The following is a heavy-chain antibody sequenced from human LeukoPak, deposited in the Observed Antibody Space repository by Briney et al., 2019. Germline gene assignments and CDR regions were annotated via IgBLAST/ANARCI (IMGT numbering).Heavy chain of an antibody. CDR1: GCTFSNYD. Sequence: GGSLRLSCAASGCTFSNYDMSWVRQAPGKGLEWVSGISGSGGSTYHADSVKGRFTISRDNYKNTLYLQMNSLRAEDTAVYYCAKELDSSGYFDYWGQGTLVTVSS. CDR2: ISGSGGST. V-gene: IGHV3-23*01. CDR3: AKELDSSGYFDY. D-gene: IGHD3-22*01. J-gene: IGHJ4*02.